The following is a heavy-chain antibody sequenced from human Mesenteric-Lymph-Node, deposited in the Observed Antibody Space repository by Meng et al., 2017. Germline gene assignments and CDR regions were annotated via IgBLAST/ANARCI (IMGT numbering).Heavy chain of an antibody. D-gene: IGHD2-15*01. Sequence: ASVKVSCKASGYTFTSYAMHWVRQAPGQRLEWMGWINAGNGNTKYSQKFQGRVTITTDESTSTAYMELSSLRSEDTAVYYCAMLPVVAATDYYYYGMDVWGQGTTVTVSS. CDR2: INAGNGNT. CDR3: AMLPVVAATDYYYYGMDV. J-gene: IGHJ6*02. V-gene: IGHV1-3*01. CDR1: GYTFTSYA.